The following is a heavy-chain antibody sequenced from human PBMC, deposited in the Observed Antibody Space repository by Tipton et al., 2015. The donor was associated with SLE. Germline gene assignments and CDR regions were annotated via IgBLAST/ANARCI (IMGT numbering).Heavy chain of an antibody. CDR1: GGPITSHY. Sequence: GLVKPSETLSLTCAVSGGPITSHYWSWIRQPPGKGLEWIGYIYSSGSTNYNPSLKSRVTMSVDTSKNQFSLKLISVTAADTAMYFCATVNGDSFDPWGQGTLVTVSS. D-gene: IGHD2-21*02. J-gene: IGHJ5*02. CDR2: IYSSGST. V-gene: IGHV4-59*11. CDR3: ATVNGDSFDP.